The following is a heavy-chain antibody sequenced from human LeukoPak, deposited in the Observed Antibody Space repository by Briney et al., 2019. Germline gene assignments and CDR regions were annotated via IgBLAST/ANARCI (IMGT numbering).Heavy chain of an antibody. CDR1: GGSFSGYY. Sequence: SETLSLTCAVYGGSFSGYYWSWIRQPPGKGLEWIGEINHCGSTNYNPSLKSRVTISIDTSKNQFSLKLSSVTAADTAVYYCARGGGDWFLDYWGQGTLVTVSS. CDR2: INHCGST. J-gene: IGHJ4*02. CDR3: ARGGGDWFLDY. D-gene: IGHD3-9*01. V-gene: IGHV4-34*01.